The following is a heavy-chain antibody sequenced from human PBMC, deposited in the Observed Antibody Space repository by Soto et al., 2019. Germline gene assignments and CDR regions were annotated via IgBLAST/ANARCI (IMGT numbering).Heavy chain of an antibody. V-gene: IGHV3-23*01. CDR3: ARAKAVVIAALDI. Sequence: VGSLRLSCKASGFMFNNSAMTWVRQAPGQGLQWVASVSDNGGSRGGTYYADSVKGRFTISRDNSKNTLYLQLDSLTGADTAVYYCARAKAVVIAALDIWGQGTMVT. CDR2: VSDNGGSRGGT. J-gene: IGHJ3*02. D-gene: IGHD2-21*01. CDR1: GFMFNNSA.